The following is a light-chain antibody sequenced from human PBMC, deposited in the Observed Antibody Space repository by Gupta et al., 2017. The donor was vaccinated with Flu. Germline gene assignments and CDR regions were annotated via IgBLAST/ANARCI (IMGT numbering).Light chain of an antibody. Sequence: PPTLSASLCDSVTITCRASQSISSCLAWYQQKPGQAPQLLIYKASSLDSGVPSRFSGSGSGTDFTLTISSVQPDDFATYYCKQYISSSRTFGHGTKVDIK. CDR1: QSISSC. CDR3: KQYISSSRT. V-gene: IGKV1-5*03. CDR2: KAS. J-gene: IGKJ3*01.